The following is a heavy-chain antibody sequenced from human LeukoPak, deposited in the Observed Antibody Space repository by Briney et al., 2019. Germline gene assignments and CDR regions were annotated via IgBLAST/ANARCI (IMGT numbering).Heavy chain of an antibody. J-gene: IGHJ3*02. V-gene: IGHV1-2*02. Sequence: ASVRVSCKASGYTFTGYYMRWVRQAPGQGLEWMGWINPNSGGTNYAQKFQGRVTMTRDTSISTAYMELSRLRSDDTAVYYCAYSGYSFGVGAFDIWGQGTMVTVSS. CDR2: INPNSGGT. CDR3: AYSGYSFGVGAFDI. CDR1: GYTFTGYY. D-gene: IGHD5-12*01.